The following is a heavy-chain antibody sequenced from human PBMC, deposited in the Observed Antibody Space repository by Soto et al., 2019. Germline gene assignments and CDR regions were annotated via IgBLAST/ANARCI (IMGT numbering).Heavy chain of an antibody. J-gene: IGHJ4*02. CDR2: IWYDGSNK. D-gene: IGHD2-15*01. Sequence: QVQLVESGGGVVQPGRSLRLSCAASGFTFSSYGMHWVRQAPGKGLEWVAVIWYDGSNKYYADSVKGRFTISRDNSKNTLYLELSSLGAEDTAVYYCASDLGYCSGGSCPRLGSSDYWGQGTLVTVSS. V-gene: IGHV3-33*01. CDR3: ASDLGYCSGGSCPRLGSSDY. CDR1: GFTFSSYG.